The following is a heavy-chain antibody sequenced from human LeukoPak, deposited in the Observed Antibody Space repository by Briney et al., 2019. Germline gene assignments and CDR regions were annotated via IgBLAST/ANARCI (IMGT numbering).Heavy chain of an antibody. D-gene: IGHD1-26*01. V-gene: IGHV4-4*07. CDR2: LYYSGST. Sequence: SETLSLTCTVSGGSISSYYWSWIRQPAGKGLEWIGSLYYSGSTYYNPSLKSRVTISVDTSKNQFSLKLSSVTAADTAVYYCARDIRGRVGATPDAFDIWGQGTMVTVSS. CDR1: GGSISSYY. J-gene: IGHJ3*02. CDR3: ARDIRGRVGATPDAFDI.